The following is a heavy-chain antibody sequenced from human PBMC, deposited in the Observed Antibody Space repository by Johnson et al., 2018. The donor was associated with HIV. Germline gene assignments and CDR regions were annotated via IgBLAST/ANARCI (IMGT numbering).Heavy chain of an antibody. CDR3: ARASQGAYDM. CDR1: GFTFNNYY. CDR2: MKRGGSET. J-gene: IGHJ3*02. V-gene: IGHV3-7*01. Sequence: VQLVESGGDLVQHGGSLRLSCAASGFTFNNYYMAWVRQAPGKGLEWVATMKRGGSETLYVASVKGLFTISGAIAKNSLYLQMNSLRADDTAIYYCARASQGAYDMWGQGTMVIVSS.